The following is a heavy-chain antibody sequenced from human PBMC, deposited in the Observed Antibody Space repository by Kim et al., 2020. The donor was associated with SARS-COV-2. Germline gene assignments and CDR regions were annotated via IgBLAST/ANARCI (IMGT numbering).Heavy chain of an antibody. V-gene: IGHV1-69*13. Sequence: SVKVSCKASGGTFSSYAISWVRQAPGQGLEWMGGIIPIFGTANYAQKFQGRVTITADESTSTAYMELSSLRSEDTAVYYCARGRPLYYYGSGSYYEDKNYYYYGMDVWGQGTTVTVSS. D-gene: IGHD3-10*01. CDR2: IIPIFGTA. CDR1: GGTFSSYA. CDR3: ARGRPLYYYGSGSYYEDKNYYYYGMDV. J-gene: IGHJ6*02.